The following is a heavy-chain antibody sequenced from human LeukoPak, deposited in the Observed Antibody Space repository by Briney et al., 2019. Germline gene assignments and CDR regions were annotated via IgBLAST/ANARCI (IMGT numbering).Heavy chain of an antibody. V-gene: IGHV1-69*05. CDR1: GGTFSSYA. J-gene: IGHJ6*03. Sequence: SVKVSCKAFGGTFSSYAISWVRQAPGQGLEWMGGIIPIFGTANYAQKFQGRVTITTDESTSTAYMELSSLRSEDTAVYYCARGQIVVVLAAISGPGYYYMDVWGKGTMVTVSS. CDR3: ARGQIVVVLAAISGPGYYYMDV. CDR2: IIPIFGTA. D-gene: IGHD2-2*01.